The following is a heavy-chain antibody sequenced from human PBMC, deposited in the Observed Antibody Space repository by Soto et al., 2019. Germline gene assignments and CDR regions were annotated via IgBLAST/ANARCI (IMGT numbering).Heavy chain of an antibody. CDR3: ARHFFFKAHNWFDP. Sequence: SETLSLTCTVSGGSISSSSYYWGWIRQPPGKGLEWIGSIYYSGSTYYNPSLKSRVTISVDTSKNQFSLKLSSVTAADTAVYYCARHFFFKAHNWFDPWGQGTLVTVSS. CDR2: IYYSGST. CDR1: GGSISSSSYY. V-gene: IGHV4-39*01. J-gene: IGHJ5*02.